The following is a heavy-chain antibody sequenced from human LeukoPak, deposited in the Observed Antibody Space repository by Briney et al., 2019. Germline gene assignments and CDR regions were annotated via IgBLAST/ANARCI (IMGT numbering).Heavy chain of an antibody. CDR2: ISYDGSNK. Sequence: GALRLSCAASGFTFSSYGMHWVRQAPGKGLEWVAVISYDGSNKYYADSVKGRFTISRDNSKNTLYLQMNSLRAEDTAVYYCARVTEVEYSSSFDYWGQGTLVTVSS. J-gene: IGHJ4*02. D-gene: IGHD6-6*01. V-gene: IGHV3-30*03. CDR3: ARVTEVEYSSSFDY. CDR1: GFTFSSYG.